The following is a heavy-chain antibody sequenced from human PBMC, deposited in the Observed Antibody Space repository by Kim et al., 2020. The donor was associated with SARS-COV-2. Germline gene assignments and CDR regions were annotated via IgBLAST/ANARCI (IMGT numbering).Heavy chain of an antibody. Sequence: GGSLRLSCAASGFSFSSRGIHWVRQALGKGLEWVAVISNDETYKNYADSVKGRFTISRDNSKNTVDLQMNSLRVEDTAVYYCARAREKSFDYWGQGTLVT. V-gene: IGHV3-30*03. CDR1: GFSFSSRG. CDR3: ARAREKSFDY. J-gene: IGHJ4*02. CDR2: ISNDETYK.